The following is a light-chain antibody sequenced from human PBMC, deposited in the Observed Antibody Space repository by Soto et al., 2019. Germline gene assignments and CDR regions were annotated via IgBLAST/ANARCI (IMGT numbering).Light chain of an antibody. CDR2: DVS. CDR3: SSYTSSSALV. J-gene: IGLJ1*01. V-gene: IGLV2-14*03. CDR1: SSDVGGYNS. Sequence: QSVLTQPASVSGSPGHSIAISCTETSSDVGGYNSVSWYQHHPGKAPKLMIYDVSYRPSGVSDRFSGSKSGNTASLTISVLQAEDEADYYCSSYTSSSALVFGTGTKAPS.